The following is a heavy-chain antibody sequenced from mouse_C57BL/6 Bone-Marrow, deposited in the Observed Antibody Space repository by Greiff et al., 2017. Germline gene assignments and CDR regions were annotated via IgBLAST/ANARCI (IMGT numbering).Heavy chain of an antibody. D-gene: IGHD2-2*01. J-gene: IGHJ3*01. CDR1: GYTFTSYG. V-gene: IGHV1-81*01. CDR2: IYPRSGSP. Sequence: QVQLQQSGAELARPGASVKLSCKASGYTFTSYGISWVKQRTGQGLEWIGEIYPRSGSPYYNEKFKGKATLTADKSSSTAYMELRSLTSEDSAVLFCARSRVYDGYDAWFAYWGQGTRVTVSA. CDR3: ARSRVYDGYDAWFAY.